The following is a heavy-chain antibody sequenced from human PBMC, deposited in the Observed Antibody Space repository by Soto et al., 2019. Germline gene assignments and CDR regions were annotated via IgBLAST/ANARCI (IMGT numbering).Heavy chain of an antibody. CDR2: ISGSGGST. CDR3: AKQIEETVEATVFDY. Sequence: GGSLRLSCAASGFTFSSYAMSWVRQAPGKGLEWVSAISGSGGSTYYADSVKGRFTISRDNSKNTLYLQMNSLRAEDTAVYYCAKQIEETVEATVFDYWGQGTQVTVSS. V-gene: IGHV3-23*01. D-gene: IGHD1-26*01. J-gene: IGHJ4*02. CDR1: GFTFSSYA.